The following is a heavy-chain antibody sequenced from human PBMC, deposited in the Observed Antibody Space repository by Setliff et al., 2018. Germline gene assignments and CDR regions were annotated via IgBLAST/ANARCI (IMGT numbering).Heavy chain of an antibody. D-gene: IGHD3-3*01. CDR1: GGSISNYY. Sequence: PSETLSLTCTVSGGSISNYYWSWIRQPPGKRLEWIGEIIHSGSTNYNPSLKSRVTLSIDTSKNQFSLKLSSVTAADTAVYYCARVSYSFWSGSYYFYYMDVWGKGTTVTVSS. CDR2: IIHSGST. J-gene: IGHJ6*03. V-gene: IGHV4-34*12. CDR3: ARVSYSFWSGSYYFYYMDV.